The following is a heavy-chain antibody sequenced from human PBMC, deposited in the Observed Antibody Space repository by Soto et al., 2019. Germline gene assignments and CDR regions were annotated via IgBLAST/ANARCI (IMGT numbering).Heavy chain of an antibody. CDR2: ISYDGSNK. CDR1: GFTFSSYG. Sequence: QVQLVESGGGVVQPGRSLRLSCAASGFTFSSYGMHWVRQAPGKGLEWVAVISYDGSNKYYADSVKGRFTISRDNSKNTLYLQMNSLRAEDTAVYYCAKDVRFLGDGAFGYWGQGTLVTVSS. CDR3: AKDVRFLGDGAFGY. D-gene: IGHD3-3*01. J-gene: IGHJ4*02. V-gene: IGHV3-30*18.